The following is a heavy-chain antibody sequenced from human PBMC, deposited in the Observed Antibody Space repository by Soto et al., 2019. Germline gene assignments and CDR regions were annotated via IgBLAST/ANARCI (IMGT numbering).Heavy chain of an antibody. V-gene: IGHV3-23*01. D-gene: IGHD5-18*01. Sequence: EVQLLESGGGLVQPGGSLRLSCAASGFSFSTYAMSWVRQAPGKGLEWVSTVGRGDSTFYADSVRGRFTISRDNSNNALFLQMNSLRADDTALYYCAKDYGYAYGFYYGMDVWGQGTTVTVSS. CDR2: VGRGDST. CDR3: AKDYGYAYGFYYGMDV. CDR1: GFSFSTYA. J-gene: IGHJ6*02.